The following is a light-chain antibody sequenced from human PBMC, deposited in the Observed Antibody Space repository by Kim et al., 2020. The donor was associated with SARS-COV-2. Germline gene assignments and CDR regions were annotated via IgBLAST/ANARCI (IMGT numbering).Light chain of an antibody. Sequence: QAGLTQPPSVSKGLRQTATLTCSGNSNNVGNQGAVWLQLHQGHPPKLLSCRNNNRPSGISERFSASRSGNTASLTITGLHPEDEADYYCSAWDSSLSAWVFGGGTKLTVL. J-gene: IGLJ3*02. CDR2: RNN. V-gene: IGLV10-54*01. CDR1: SNNVGNQG. CDR3: SAWDSSLSAWV.